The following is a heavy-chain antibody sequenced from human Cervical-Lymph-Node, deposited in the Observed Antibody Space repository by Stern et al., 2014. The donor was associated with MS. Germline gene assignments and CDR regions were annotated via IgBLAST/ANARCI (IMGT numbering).Heavy chain of an antibody. V-gene: IGHV4-59*01. Sequence: QVQLQESGPGLVKPSETLSLTCTVSGGSISSYYWSWIRQPPGKGVEWIGYIYYSGSTNYNPSLKSRVTISVDTSKNQFSLKLSSVTAADTAVYYCARPVGASNWYFDLWGRGTLVTVSS. CDR2: IYYSGST. J-gene: IGHJ2*01. CDR3: ARPVGASNWYFDL. CDR1: GGSISSYY. D-gene: IGHD1-26*01.